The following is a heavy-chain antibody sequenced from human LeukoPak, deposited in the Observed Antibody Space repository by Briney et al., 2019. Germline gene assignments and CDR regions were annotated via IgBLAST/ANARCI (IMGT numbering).Heavy chain of an antibody. D-gene: IGHD4-17*01. CDR1: GGTFNSYA. J-gene: IGHJ4*02. V-gene: IGHV1-69*06. CDR3: AIRPTTVTTFYFDY. Sequence: SVKVSCKASGGTFNSYAISWVRQAPGQGLEWMGGIIPIFGTANYAQKFQGRVTITADKSTSTAYMELSSLRSEDTAVYYCAIRPTTVTTFYFDYWGQGTLVTVSS. CDR2: IIPIFGTA.